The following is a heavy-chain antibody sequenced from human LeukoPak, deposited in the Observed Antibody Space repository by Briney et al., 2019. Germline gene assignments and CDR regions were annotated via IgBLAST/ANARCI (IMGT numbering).Heavy chain of an antibody. CDR2: INPSGGST. V-gene: IGHV1-46*01. Sequence: ASVKVSCKASGYTFTSYYMHWVRQAPGQGLEWMGIINPSGGSTSYAQKFQGRVTMTRDMSTSTVYMELSSLRSEDTAVYYCARGPGYYDILTGYYNWYYYYMDVWGKGTTVTISS. D-gene: IGHD3-9*01. CDR3: ARGPGYYDILTGYYNWYYYYMDV. CDR1: GYTFTSYY. J-gene: IGHJ6*03.